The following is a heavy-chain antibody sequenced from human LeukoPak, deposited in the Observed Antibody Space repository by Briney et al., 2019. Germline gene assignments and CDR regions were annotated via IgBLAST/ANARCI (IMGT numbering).Heavy chain of an antibody. CDR3: ARDRLAIVATRDYYYYGMDV. J-gene: IGHJ6*02. CDR2: MNPNSGNT. D-gene: IGHD5-12*01. CDR1: GYTFTSHD. Sequence: ASVKVSCKASGYTFTSHDINWVRQATGQGLEWMGWMNPNSGNTGYAQKFQGRVTMTRDTSINTAYMELHSLRSEDTAVYYCARDRLAIVATRDYYYYGMDVWGQGTTVTVSS. V-gene: IGHV1-8*01.